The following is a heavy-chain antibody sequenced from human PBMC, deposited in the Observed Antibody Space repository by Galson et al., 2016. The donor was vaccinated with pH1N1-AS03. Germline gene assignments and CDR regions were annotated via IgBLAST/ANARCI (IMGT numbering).Heavy chain of an antibody. Sequence: SLTCTVSGDSITSYYWSWIRQPPGKGLEWIAYVYYTGATSYNPSLKSRVTISLDTSKSQFSLKLSSVTAADTAVDYCAREWSAFDFWGQGTVVTVSS. J-gene: IGHJ3*01. V-gene: IGHV4-59*01. CDR2: VYYTGAT. D-gene: IGHD2-15*01. CDR1: GDSITSYY. CDR3: AREWSAFDF.